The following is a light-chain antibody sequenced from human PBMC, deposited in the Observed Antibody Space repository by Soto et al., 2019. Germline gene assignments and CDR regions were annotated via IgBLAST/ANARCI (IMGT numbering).Light chain of an antibody. V-gene: IGKV3-20*01. J-gene: IGKJ4*01. Sequence: EIVLTQSPGTLSLSPGERATLSCRASQSVSSSCLAWYQQKPGQAPRLLIYGASSRATGIPDRFSGSGSATDFTLNISRLEPEDVAVYYCQQYGSSLGVTFGEGTKVEIK. CDR3: QQYGSSLGVT. CDR2: GAS. CDR1: QSVSSSC.